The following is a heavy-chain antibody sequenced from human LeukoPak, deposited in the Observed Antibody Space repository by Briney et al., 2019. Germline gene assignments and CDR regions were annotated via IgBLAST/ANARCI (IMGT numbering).Heavy chain of an antibody. D-gene: IGHD3-9*01. CDR3: ARDSVYYDILTGYQHIYYFDY. J-gene: IGHJ4*02. V-gene: IGHV4-61*01. Sequence: SETLSPTCTVSGGSVTSGSYYWGWIRQPPGKGLEWIGYIYYSGSTNYNPSPKSRVTISVDTSKNQFSLKLSSVTAADTAVYYCARDSVYYDILTGYQHIYYFDYWGQGTLVTVSS. CDR2: IYYSGST. CDR1: GGSVTSGSYY.